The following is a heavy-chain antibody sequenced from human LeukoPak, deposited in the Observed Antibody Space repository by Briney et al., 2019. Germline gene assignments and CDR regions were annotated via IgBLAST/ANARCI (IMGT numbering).Heavy chain of an antibody. CDR2: IYYSGST. V-gene: IGHV4-31*03. J-gene: IGHJ3*02. CDR1: GGSVSSPGYY. CDR3: ARYNPTRDAFDI. D-gene: IGHD5-24*01. Sequence: SQTLSLTCTVSGGSVSSPGYYWTWIRQHPGKGLEWIGYIYYSGSTYYNPSLKSRVTISLDTSKNQFSLKLNSVTAADTAVYYCARYNPTRDAFDIWGQGTMVTVSS.